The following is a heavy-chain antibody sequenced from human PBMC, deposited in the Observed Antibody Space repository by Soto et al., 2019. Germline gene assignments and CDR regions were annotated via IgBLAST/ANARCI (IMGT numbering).Heavy chain of an antibody. V-gene: IGHV3-7*05. J-gene: IGHJ6*02. D-gene: IGHD1-7*01. CDR3: AREELLHYYYGMDV. CDR1: GFTFSSYW. Sequence: GGSLRLSCAASGFTFSSYWMSWVRQAPGKGLEWVANIKQDGSEKYYVDSVKGRFTISRDNAKNSLYLQMNSLRAEDTAVYYCAREELLHYYYGMDVWGQGTTVTVSS. CDR2: IKQDGSEK.